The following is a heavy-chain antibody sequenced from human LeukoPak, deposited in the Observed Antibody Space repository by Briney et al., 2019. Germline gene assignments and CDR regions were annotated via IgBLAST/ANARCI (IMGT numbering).Heavy chain of an antibody. CDR3: ARDLGAMDV. J-gene: IGHJ6*04. CDR2: ISSSSSTI. CDR1: GLTFISYS. D-gene: IGHD3-10*01. Sequence: GGSLRLSCEAPGLTFISYSMSWFRQAPGKGLEWVSYISSSSSTIYYADSVKGRFTISRDNAKNSLYLQMNSLRAEDTAVYYCARDLGAMDVWGKGTTVTVSS. V-gene: IGHV3-48*01.